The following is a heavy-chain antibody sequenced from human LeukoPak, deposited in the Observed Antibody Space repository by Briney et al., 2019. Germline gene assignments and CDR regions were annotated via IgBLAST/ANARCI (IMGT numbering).Heavy chain of an antibody. J-gene: IGHJ3*02. V-gene: IGHV5-51*01. Sequence: GESLKISCKGSGYSFTSYWIGWVRQMPGKGLEWMGIIYPGDSDTRYSPSFQGQVTISADKSISTAYLQWSSLKASDTAMYYRARQAPRITMIVVAPGAFDIWGQGTMVTVSS. CDR1: GYSFTSYW. D-gene: IGHD3-22*01. CDR3: ARQAPRITMIVVAPGAFDI. CDR2: IYPGDSDT.